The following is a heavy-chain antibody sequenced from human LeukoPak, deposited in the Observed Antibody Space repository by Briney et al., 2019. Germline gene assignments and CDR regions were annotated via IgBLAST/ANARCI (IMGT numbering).Heavy chain of an antibody. CDR1: GFTFSSYW. CDR2: IKQDGSVK. V-gene: IGHV3-7*01. D-gene: IGHD6-25*01. CDR3: AREAAPVFDN. J-gene: IGHJ4*02. Sequence: PGGSLRLSCADSGFTFSSYWMSWVRQAPGKGLERVANIKQDGSVKYYVDSVKGRFTISRDNAKNSLYLQMNSLRAEDTAVYYCAREAAPVFDNWGQGTLVTVSS.